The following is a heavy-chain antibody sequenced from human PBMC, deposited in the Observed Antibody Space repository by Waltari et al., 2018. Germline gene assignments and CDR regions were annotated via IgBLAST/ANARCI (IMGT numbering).Heavy chain of an antibody. J-gene: IGHJ6*02. Sequence: VQLAESGGGLVKPGGSLRLSCAASGFPFRDSYMSWIRQAPGKGLEWVSYISSIGSTIYYADSVKGRFTISRDNVKNSLYLQMNSLRAEDTAVYYCARAQGTLYYYYGLDVWGQGTTVTVSS. CDR2: ISSIGSTI. V-gene: IGHV3-11*04. CDR1: GFPFRDSY. CDR3: ARAQGTLYYYYGLDV.